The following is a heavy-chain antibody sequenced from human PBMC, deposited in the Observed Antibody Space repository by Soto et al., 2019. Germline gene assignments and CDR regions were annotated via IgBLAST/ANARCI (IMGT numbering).Heavy chain of an antibody. V-gene: IGHV3-21*06. J-gene: IGHJ6*02. D-gene: IGHD2-2*01. CDR1: GFTFSDEN. CDR2: ISGGGSYI. CDR3: ARDSDCHSTSCFFPPHV. Sequence: GWSLRLSCSASGFTFSDENMSWVRQVPGKGLEWVSVISGGGSYIFYADSVQGRFSISRDNAKNSMFLEMKSLRVEDTVVYYCARDSDCHSTSCFFPPHVWGQGTTVTVSS.